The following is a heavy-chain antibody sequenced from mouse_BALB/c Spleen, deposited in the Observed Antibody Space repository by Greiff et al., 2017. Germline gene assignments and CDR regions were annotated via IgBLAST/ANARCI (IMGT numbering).Heavy chain of an antibody. CDR1: GFTFSSFG. J-gene: IGHJ4*01. CDR3: ARESLLLRLYAMDY. D-gene: IGHD1-2*01. CDR2: ISSGSSTI. Sequence: EVKLMESGGGLVQPGGSRKLSCAASGFTFSSFGMHWVRQAPEKGLEWVAYISSGSSTIYYADTVKGRFTISRDNPKNTLFLQMTSLRSEDTAMYYCARESLLLRLYAMDYWGQGTSVTVSS. V-gene: IGHV5-17*02.